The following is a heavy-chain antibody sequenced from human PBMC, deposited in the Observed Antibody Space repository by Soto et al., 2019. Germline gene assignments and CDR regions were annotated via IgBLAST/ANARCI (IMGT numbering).Heavy chain of an antibody. D-gene: IGHD3-10*01. CDR3: ARLPISGGLDY. CDR2: VNPSGMT. V-gene: IGHV4-34*01. CDR1: GGTFIDNF. J-gene: IGHJ4*02. Sequence: QVQLQQWGAGLLKPSETLSLTCNVYGGTFIDNFWTWIRQPPGKGLEWIGEVNPSGMTYYNTSLKSRLALSVDTSKNQLSLNLTSVTAADTGVYYCARLPISGGLDYWGRGTLVTVSS.